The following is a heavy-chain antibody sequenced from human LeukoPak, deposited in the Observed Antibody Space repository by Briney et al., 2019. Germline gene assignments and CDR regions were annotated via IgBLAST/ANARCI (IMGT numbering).Heavy chain of an antibody. CDR3: AREGGTSVTTED. V-gene: IGHV1-2*02. CDR1: GYTFTGYY. Sequence: ASVKVSCKASGYTFTGYYMHWVRQAPGQGLEWMGWINPNSGGTNYAQKFQGRVTVTRDTSISTAYMELSRLRSDDTAVYYCAREGGTSVTTEDWGQGTLVTVSS. CDR2: INPNSGGT. J-gene: IGHJ4*02. D-gene: IGHD4-17*01.